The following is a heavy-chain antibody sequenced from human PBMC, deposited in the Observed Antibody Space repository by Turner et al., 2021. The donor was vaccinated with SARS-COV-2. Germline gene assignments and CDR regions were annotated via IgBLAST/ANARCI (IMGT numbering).Heavy chain of an antibody. D-gene: IGHD2-21*01. V-gene: IGHV1-2*02. CDR3: ARRQLGWGLIDY. CDR2: INPNSGGT. Sequence: QVQLVQSGAEVKKPGASVKVSCKASGYTFTGYYMHWVRQAPGQGLEWMGWINPNSGGTSYAQELQGRVTMTRDTSISTAYMELSRLRSDDTAVYYCARRQLGWGLIDYWGQGTLVTVSS. CDR1: GYTFTGYY. J-gene: IGHJ4*02.